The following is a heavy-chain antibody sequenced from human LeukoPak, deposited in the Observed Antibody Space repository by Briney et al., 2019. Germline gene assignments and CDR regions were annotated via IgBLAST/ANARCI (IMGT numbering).Heavy chain of an antibody. D-gene: IGHD1-26*01. CDR3: ARRYGGIVGATSDAFDI. J-gene: IGHJ3*02. CDR1: GCTFSSYA. CDR2: IFPILGIA. Sequence: SVKISCKASGCTFSSYAISWVRQAPGQGLEWMGRIFPILGIANYAQKFQGRVTITADKSTTTAYKELSCLRAEDTAVYYCARRYGGIVGATSDAFDIWGQGTMVTVSS. V-gene: IGHV1-69*04.